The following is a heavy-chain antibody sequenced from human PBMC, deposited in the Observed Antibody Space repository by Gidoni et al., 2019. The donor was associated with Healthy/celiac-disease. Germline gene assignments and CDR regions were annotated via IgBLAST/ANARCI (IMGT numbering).Heavy chain of an antibody. CDR3: ARDYSSGDFDY. V-gene: IGHV1-2*02. Sequence: QVQLVQSGAEVKKTGASVKVSCKASGYTFTGYYMHWVRQAPGQGLEWMGWIHPNSGGTNVAQKLQGRVTMTRDTSISTAYMELSRLRSDDTAVYYCARDYSSGDFDYWGQGTLVTVSS. CDR1: GYTFTGYY. J-gene: IGHJ4*02. D-gene: IGHD6-19*01. CDR2: IHPNSGGT.